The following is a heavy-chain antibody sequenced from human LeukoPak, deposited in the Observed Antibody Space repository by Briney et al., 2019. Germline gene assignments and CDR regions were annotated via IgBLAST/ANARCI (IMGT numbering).Heavy chain of an antibody. CDR2: INPSGGST. D-gene: IGHD2-15*01. CDR1: GYTFTSYY. CDR3: ARAAVITYCSGGSCYFGPYGMDV. J-gene: IGHJ6*02. V-gene: IGHV1-46*01. Sequence: ASVKVSCKASGYTFTSYYMHWVRQAPGQGLEWMGIINPSGGSTSYAQKFQGRVTMTRDTSTSTVYMEPSSLRSEDTAVYYCARAAVITYCSGGSCYFGPYGMDVWGQGTTVTVSS.